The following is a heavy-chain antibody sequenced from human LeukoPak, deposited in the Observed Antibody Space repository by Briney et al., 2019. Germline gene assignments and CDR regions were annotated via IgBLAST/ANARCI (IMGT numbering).Heavy chain of an antibody. CDR1: GGSISSYY. CDR2: IYYSGST. CDR3: ARDGAYYYDSSGYYYTYFDY. Sequence: SETLSLTCTVSGGSISSYYWSWIRQPPGKGLEWIGYIYYSGSTNYNPSLKSRVTISVDTSKNQFSLKLSSATAADTAVYYCARDGAYYYDSSGYYYTYFDYWGQGTLVTVSS. D-gene: IGHD3-22*01. J-gene: IGHJ4*02. V-gene: IGHV4-59*01.